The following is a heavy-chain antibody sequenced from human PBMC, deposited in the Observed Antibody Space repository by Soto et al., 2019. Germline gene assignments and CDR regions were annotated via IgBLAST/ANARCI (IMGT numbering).Heavy chain of an antibody. D-gene: IGHD1-26*01. CDR1: GFTFSSYS. J-gene: IGHJ4*02. CDR2: ISTNSRTI. V-gene: IGHV3-48*02. CDR3: ARDFAWAFDY. Sequence: EVQLVESGGGLVQPGGSLRLSCVASGFTFSSYSMNWVRQAPGKGLEWVSYISTNSRTILYADSVKGRFTISRDNAKNSLYLQMNSLRDEDTAVYYCARDFAWAFDYWGQGTLLTVSP.